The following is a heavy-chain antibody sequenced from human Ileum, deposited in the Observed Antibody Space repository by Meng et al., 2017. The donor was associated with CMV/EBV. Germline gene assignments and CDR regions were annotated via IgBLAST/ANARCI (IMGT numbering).Heavy chain of an antibody. Sequence: SGDSVASGSYYWSWIRQSPRKGLEWIGYVSDIKNTRYNPSLSGRVTVSVDTSKNQFYLKVTSVTAADAAKYYCARRYSNYYFGVDVWGQGTSVTVSS. CDR2: VSDIKNT. V-gene: IGHV4-61*01. CDR1: GDSVASGSYY. D-gene: IGHD3-9*01. CDR3: ARRYSNYYFGVDV. J-gene: IGHJ6*02.